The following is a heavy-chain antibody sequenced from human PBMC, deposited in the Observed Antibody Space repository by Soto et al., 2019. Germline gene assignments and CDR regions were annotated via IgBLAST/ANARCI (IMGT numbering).Heavy chain of an antibody. CDR2: ISWDGGST. Sequence: TGGSLRLSCAASGFTFDDYTMHWVRQAPGKGLEWVSLISWDGGSTYYADSVKGRFTISRDNSKNSLYLQMNSLRTEDTALYYCAKDFGISRSRLLWFGELLSNYYYGMDVWGQGTTVTVSS. J-gene: IGHJ6*02. CDR1: GFTFDDYT. V-gene: IGHV3-43*01. CDR3: AKDFGISRSRLLWFGELLSNYYYGMDV. D-gene: IGHD3-10*01.